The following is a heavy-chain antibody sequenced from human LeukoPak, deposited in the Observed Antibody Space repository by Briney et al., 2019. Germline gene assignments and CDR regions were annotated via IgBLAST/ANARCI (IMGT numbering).Heavy chain of an antibody. CDR2: IYDSGTT. J-gene: IGHJ4*02. V-gene: IGHV4-59*01. CDR3: ARETTLTGYSSGLGFNY. Sequence: PSETLSLTCTVSGGSISSYYWSWIRQPPGKGLEWIGHIYDSGTTNYNPSLKSRVTMSVDSSKNQFSLKLTSVTAADTAVYYCARETTLTGYSSGLGFNYWGQGTLVTVSS. CDR1: GGSISSYY. D-gene: IGHD6-19*01.